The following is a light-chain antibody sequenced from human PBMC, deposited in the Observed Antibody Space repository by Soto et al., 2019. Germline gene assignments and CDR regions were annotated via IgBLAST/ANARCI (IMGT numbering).Light chain of an antibody. V-gene: IGKV3-15*01. CDR3: QQYNNWPPLMYT. Sequence: EIVMTQSPATLSVSPGERATLSCRASQSVSSNLAWYQQKTDQAPRLLIYGASTRATGIPARFSGSGSGTEFTLTISSLQSEDFAVYYCQQYNNWPPLMYTFGQGTKLEIK. CDR2: GAS. J-gene: IGKJ2*01. CDR1: QSVSSN.